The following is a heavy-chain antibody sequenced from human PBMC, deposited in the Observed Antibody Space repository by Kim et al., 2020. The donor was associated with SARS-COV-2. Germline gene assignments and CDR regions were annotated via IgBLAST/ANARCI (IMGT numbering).Heavy chain of an antibody. CDR2: IWYDGSNK. J-gene: IGHJ4*02. CDR1: GFTFSSYG. Sequence: GGSLRLSCAASGFTFSSYGMHWVRQAPSKGLEWVAVIWYDGSNKYYADSVKGRFTISRDNSKNTLYLQMNSLRAEDTAVYYCAREIGAFVDYWGQGTLVTVSS. V-gene: IGHV3-33*01. CDR3: AREIGAFVDY.